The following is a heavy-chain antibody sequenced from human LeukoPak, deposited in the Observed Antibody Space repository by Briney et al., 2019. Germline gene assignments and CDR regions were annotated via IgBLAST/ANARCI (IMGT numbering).Heavy chain of an antibody. CDR2: IIPILGIA. CDR1: GGTFSSYA. D-gene: IGHD6-19*01. V-gene: IGHV1-69*04. CDR3: ARDLGSGWQRNFDY. J-gene: IGHJ4*02. Sequence: GASVKVSCKASGGTFSSYAISWVRQAPGQGLEWMGRIIPILGIANYAQKFQGRVTITADKSTSTAYMELRSLRSDDTAVYYCARDLGSGWQRNFDYWGQGTLVTVSS.